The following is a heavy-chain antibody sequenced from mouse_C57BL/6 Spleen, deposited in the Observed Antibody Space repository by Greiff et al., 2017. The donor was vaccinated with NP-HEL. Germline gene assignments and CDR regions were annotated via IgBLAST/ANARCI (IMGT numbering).Heavy chain of an antibody. V-gene: IGHV1-54*01. Sequence: VQLVESGAELVRPGTSVKVSCKASGYAFTNYLIEWVKQRPGQGLEWIGVINPGSGGTNYNEKFKGKATLTADKSSSTAYMQLSSLTSEDSAVYFWARSYYGSSYFDYWGQGTTLTVSS. CDR1: GYAFTNYL. D-gene: IGHD1-1*01. CDR3: ARSYYGSSYFDY. J-gene: IGHJ2*01. CDR2: INPGSGGT.